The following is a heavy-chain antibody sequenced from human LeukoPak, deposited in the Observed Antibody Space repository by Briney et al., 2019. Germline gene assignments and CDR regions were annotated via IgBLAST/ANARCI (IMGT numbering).Heavy chain of an antibody. D-gene: IGHD6-19*01. CDR1: GYTFTSYY. V-gene: IGHV1-46*01. J-gene: IGHJ5*02. Sequence: APVKVSCKASGYTFTSYYMHWVRQAPGQGLEWMGIINPSGGSTSYAQKFQGRVTMTRDTSTSTVYMELSSLRSEDTAVYYCAREPYPTYSSGWYASVDPWGQGTLVTVSS. CDR2: INPSGGST. CDR3: AREPYPTYSSGWYASVDP.